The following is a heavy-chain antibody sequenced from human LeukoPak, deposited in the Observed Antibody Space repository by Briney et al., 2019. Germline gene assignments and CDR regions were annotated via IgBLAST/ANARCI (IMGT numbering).Heavy chain of an antibody. Sequence: SETLSLTCTVSGGSISSYYWSWIRQPPRKGLECIGYIYYSGCTNYNPSLKSRVTISVDTSKNQFSLKLRSVTAADTAVYYCARHFSGWYDLAPTGAFDIWGQGTMVTVSS. V-gene: IGHV4-59*08. CDR3: ARHFSGWYDLAPTGAFDI. D-gene: IGHD6-19*01. J-gene: IGHJ3*02. CDR2: IYYSGCT. CDR1: GGSISSYY.